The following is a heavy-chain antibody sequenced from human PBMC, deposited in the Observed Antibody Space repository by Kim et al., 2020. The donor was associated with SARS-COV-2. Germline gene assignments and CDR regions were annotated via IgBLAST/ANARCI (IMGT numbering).Heavy chain of an antibody. CDR1: GGSFSGYY. V-gene: IGHV4-34*01. J-gene: IGHJ4*02. CDR3: ARAARLQHSGTFGLFWEIDY. D-gene: IGHD6-25*01. CDR2: INHSGST. Sequence: SETLSLTCAVYGGSFSGYYWSWIRQPPGKGLEWIGEINHSGSTNYNPSLKSRVTISVDTSKNQFSLKLSSVTAADTAVYYCARAARLQHSGTFGLFWEIDYWGQGTLVTVSS.